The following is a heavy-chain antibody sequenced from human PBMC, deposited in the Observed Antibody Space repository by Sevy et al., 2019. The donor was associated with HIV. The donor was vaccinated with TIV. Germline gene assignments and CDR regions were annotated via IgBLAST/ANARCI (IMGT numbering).Heavy chain of an antibody. CDR3: VKPLVVTTTRESDY. J-gene: IGHJ4*02. V-gene: IGHV3-23*01. D-gene: IGHD2-21*02. Sequence: GGSLRLSCAASGFTFSSYAMSWVRLAPGKGLEWVSAISGSGGSTDYADSVKGRFTISRDNSKNTLYLQMNSLRAEDTAVYYCVKPLVVTTTRESDYWGQGTLVTVSS. CDR2: ISGSGGST. CDR1: GFTFSSYA.